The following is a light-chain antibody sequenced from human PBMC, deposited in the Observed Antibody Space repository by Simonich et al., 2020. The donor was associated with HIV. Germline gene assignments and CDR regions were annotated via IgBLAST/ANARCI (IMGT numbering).Light chain of an antibody. CDR3: SSYTSSSTLGV. CDR2: DVS. CDR1: SSDVGNYNL. J-gene: IGLJ1*01. Sequence: QSALTQPASVSGSPGQSITISCTGTSSDVGNYNLVSWYQQHPGKAPKLMIYDVSNRPSGVSNRFSGSKSGNTASLTISGLQAEDEADYYCSSYTSSSTLGVFGTGTKVTVL. V-gene: IGLV2-14*02.